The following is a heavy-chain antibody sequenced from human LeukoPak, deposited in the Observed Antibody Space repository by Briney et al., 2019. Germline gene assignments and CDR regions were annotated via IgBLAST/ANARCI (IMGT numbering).Heavy chain of an antibody. J-gene: IGHJ4*02. D-gene: IGHD3-22*01. CDR3: AKVWSRYYDSSGYYAKEDY. Sequence: GRSLRLSCAASGFTFSSYGMHWVRQAPGKGLEWVAVISYDGSNKYYADSVKGRFTISRDNSKSTLYLQMNSLRAEDTAVYYCAKVWSRYYDSSGYYAKEDYWGQGTLVTVSS. V-gene: IGHV3-30*18. CDR1: GFTFSSYG. CDR2: ISYDGSNK.